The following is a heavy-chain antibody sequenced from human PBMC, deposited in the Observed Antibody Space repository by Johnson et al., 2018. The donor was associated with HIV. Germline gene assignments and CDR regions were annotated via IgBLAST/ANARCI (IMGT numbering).Heavy chain of an antibody. CDR3: AREATVVMLGYAFDI. Sequence: VQLVESGGGLVKPGESLRLSCAASGFTFDDYAMSWVRQAPGKGLEWVSGINWNGGSTGYADSVKGRFTISRDNAKNSLYLQMNSLRAEDTAVYYCAREATVVMLGYAFDIWGQGTMVTVSS. J-gene: IGHJ3*02. V-gene: IGHV3-20*04. D-gene: IGHD4-23*01. CDR2: INWNGGST. CDR1: GFTFDDYA.